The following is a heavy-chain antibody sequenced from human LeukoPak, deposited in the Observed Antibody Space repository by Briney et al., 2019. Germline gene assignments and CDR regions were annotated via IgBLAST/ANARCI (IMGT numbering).Heavy chain of an antibody. Sequence: PGGSLRLSCAASGFTFDDYAMHWVRQAPGKGLEWVSVISWNSGSIGYADSVKGRFTISRDNAKNSLYLQMNSLRAEDTALYYCAKDGREDVVVPELDYWGQGTLVTVSS. D-gene: IGHD2-2*01. CDR2: ISWNSGSI. J-gene: IGHJ4*02. CDR1: GFTFDDYA. V-gene: IGHV3-9*01. CDR3: AKDGREDVVVPELDY.